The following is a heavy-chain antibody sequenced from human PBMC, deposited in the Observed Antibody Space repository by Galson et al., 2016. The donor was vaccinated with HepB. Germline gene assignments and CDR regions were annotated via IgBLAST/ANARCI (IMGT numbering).Heavy chain of an antibody. CDR3: ARVRKVIVVGDAFDI. J-gene: IGHJ3*02. CDR1: GYTFSNYA. V-gene: IGHV1-3*01. D-gene: IGHD3-16*02. CDR2: INAGNGNT. Sequence: SVKVSCKASGYTFSNYAMHWVRQAPGQRLEWMGWINAGNGNTKYSQKFQGRVSITRDTSASTTYMGLSSLRSEDTAVYYCARVRKVIVVGDAFDIWGQGTMVTVSS.